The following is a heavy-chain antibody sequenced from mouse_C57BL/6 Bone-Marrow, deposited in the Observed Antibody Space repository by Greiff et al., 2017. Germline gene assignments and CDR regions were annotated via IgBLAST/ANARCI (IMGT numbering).Heavy chain of an antibody. CDR3: ARPEAY. CDR1: GFTFSDYY. V-gene: IGHV5-12*01. J-gene: IGHJ3*01. Sequence: EVQLQESGGGLVQPGGSLKLSCAASGFTFSDYYMYWVRQTPEKRLEWVAYISNGGGSTYYPDTVKGRFTISRDNAKNTLYLQMSRLKSEDTAMYYCARPEAYWGQGTLVTVSA. CDR2: ISNGGGST.